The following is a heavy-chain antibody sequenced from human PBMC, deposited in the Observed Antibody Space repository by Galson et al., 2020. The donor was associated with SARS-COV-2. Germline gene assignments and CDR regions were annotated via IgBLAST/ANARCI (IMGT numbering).Heavy chain of an antibody. Sequence: GGSLRLSCAASGFTFSSYAMHWVRQAPGKGLEWVAVISYDGSNKYYADSVKGRFTISRDNSKNTLYLQMNSLRAGDTAVYYCARAGSGSYFSYFDYWGQGTLVTVSS. V-gene: IGHV3-30*04. D-gene: IGHD1-26*01. J-gene: IGHJ4*02. CDR3: ARAGSGSYFSYFDY. CDR2: ISYDGSNK. CDR1: GFTFSSYA.